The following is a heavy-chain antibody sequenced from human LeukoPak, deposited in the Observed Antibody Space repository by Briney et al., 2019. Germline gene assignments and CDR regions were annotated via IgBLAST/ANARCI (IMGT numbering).Heavy chain of an antibody. CDR2: ISGSGGST. Sequence: PGGSLRLSCAASGFTFSSYGMSWVRQAPGKGLEWVSAISGSGGSTYYADSVKGRFTISRDNSKNTLYLQMNSLRAEDTAVYYCAKGGYYGSGSPPSPDYWGQGTLVTVSS. CDR1: GFTFSSYG. CDR3: AKGGYYGSGSPPSPDY. J-gene: IGHJ4*02. V-gene: IGHV3-23*01. D-gene: IGHD3-10*01.